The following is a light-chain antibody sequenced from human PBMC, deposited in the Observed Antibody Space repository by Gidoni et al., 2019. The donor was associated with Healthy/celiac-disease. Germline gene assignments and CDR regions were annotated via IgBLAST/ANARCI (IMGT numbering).Light chain of an antibody. CDR1: QSISSY. Sequence: DIQMTQSPSSLSASVGDRVTITCRASQSISSYLNWYQHKPGKAPKLLIYAAPSLQSGVPSRFSGSGSETDFTLTISSLQPEDFATYYCQQSYSTPYTFGQGTKLEI. J-gene: IGKJ2*01. CDR2: AAP. CDR3: QQSYSTPYT. V-gene: IGKV1-39*01.